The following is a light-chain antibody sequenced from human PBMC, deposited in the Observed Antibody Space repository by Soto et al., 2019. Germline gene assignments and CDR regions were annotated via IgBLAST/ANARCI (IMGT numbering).Light chain of an antibody. Sequence: EIVLTQFPGTLSLSPGERATLSCRPSQSLSSSYVVWYQQKPGQAPRLLIYAASRRPTGIPDRFSGSGSAPEYTLTISRLEPEDSAVYYCQQQGTFGQGTKLEIK. V-gene: IGKV3-20*01. CDR2: AAS. CDR3: QQQGT. CDR1: QSLSSSY. J-gene: IGKJ2*01.